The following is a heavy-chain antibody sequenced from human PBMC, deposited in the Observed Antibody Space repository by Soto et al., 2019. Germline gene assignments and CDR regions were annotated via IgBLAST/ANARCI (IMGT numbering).Heavy chain of an antibody. D-gene: IGHD1-26*01. V-gene: IGHV1-2*02. CDR1: GYTFTGYY. Sequence: ASVKVSCKASGYTFTGYYMHWVRQAPGQGLEWMGWINPNSGGTNYAQKFQGRVTTTRDTSISTAYMELSRLRSDDTAVYYCARGVGATKYNWFDPWGQGTLVTVSS. J-gene: IGHJ5*02. CDR3: ARGVGATKYNWFDP. CDR2: INPNSGGT.